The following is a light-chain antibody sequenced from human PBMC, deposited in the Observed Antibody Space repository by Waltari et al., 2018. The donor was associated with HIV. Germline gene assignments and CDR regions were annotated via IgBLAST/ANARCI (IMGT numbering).Light chain of an antibody. CDR3: SSYAASNKLL. CDR2: EVT. CDR1: SSDVGGYKF. J-gene: IGLJ2*01. Sequence: QSALTQPPSASGSPGQSVNISCTGTSSDVGGYKFVSWYQQHPGKAPKLMIYEVTKRPSGVPDRFSGSKSGNTASLTVSGLQAEDEADYYCSSYAASNKLLFGGGTKLTVL. V-gene: IGLV2-8*01.